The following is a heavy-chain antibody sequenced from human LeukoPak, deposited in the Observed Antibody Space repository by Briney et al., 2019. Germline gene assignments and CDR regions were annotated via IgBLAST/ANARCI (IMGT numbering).Heavy chain of an antibody. V-gene: IGHV4-38-2*02. D-gene: IGHD3-3*01. CDR1: GYSISSGYY. Sequence: PSETLSLTCAVSGYSISSGYYWGWIRQPPGKGLEWIGSIYRSGSTYYNPSLKSRVTISIDTSKNQFSLKLSSVTAADTGVYYCARDAGYDFWSGYHQGWFDPWGQGTLVTVSS. CDR2: IYRSGST. CDR3: ARDAGYDFWSGYHQGWFDP. J-gene: IGHJ5*02.